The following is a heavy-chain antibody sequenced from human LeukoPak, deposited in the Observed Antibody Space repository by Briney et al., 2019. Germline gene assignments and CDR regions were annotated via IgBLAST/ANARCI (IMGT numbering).Heavy chain of an antibody. D-gene: IGHD3-3*01. V-gene: IGHV4-4*02. Sequence: SETLSLTCAVSGASISSNNWWWFWVRQPPGKGLEWIGEIYHSGSTNYNPSLKSRVTMSVDTSKNQFSLKLSSVTAADTAVYYCARDRPFITIFGVVIAFDIWGQGTMVTVSS. J-gene: IGHJ3*02. CDR3: ARDRPFITIFGVVIAFDI. CDR1: GASISSNNW. CDR2: IYHSGST.